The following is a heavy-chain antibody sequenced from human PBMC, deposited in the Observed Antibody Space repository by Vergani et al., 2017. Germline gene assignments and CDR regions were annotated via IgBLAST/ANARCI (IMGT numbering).Heavy chain of an antibody. Sequence: QVQLQESGPGLVKSSETLSLTCSVSFDSIRNLYCNWIRQPPGKGLEWIGSIHYSENTNYNPSLKTRVTISVDTYKNQFSLTLTSVTAADTAVYYCASDTHSGQRVDRWGQGILVTVTS. D-gene: IGHD6-19*01. CDR3: ASDTHSGQRVDR. V-gene: IGHV4-59*11. CDR2: IHYSENT. CDR1: FDSIRNLY. J-gene: IGHJ5*02.